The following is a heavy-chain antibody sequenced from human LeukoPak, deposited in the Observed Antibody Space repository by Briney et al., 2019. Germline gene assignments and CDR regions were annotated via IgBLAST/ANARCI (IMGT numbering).Heavy chain of an antibody. CDR2: IIPIFGTA. V-gene: IGHV1-69*05. J-gene: IGHJ4*02. CDR1: VGTFSSYA. D-gene: IGHD5-18*01. Sequence: SVKVSCKASVGTFSSYAISWVRQAPGQGLEWMGGIIPIFGTANYAQKFQGRVTITTDESTSPAYMELSSLRSEDTVVYYCARGLAAMAIFDYWGQGTLVTVSS. CDR3: ARGLAAMAIFDY.